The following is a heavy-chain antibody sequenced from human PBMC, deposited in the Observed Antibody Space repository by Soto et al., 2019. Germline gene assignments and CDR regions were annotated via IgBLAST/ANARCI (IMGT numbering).Heavy chain of an antibody. J-gene: IGHJ4*02. D-gene: IGHD3-16*01. V-gene: IGHV4-30-4*01. CDR2: IYYTGST. CDR3: ARARTIMIPDY. CDR1: GGSISSADYY. Sequence: SETLSLTCTVSGGSISSADYYWSWIRQPPGKGLEWIGYIYYTGSTYYSPSLRSRVIISVDTSKNQFSLKLSSVTAADTAVYYCARARTIMIPDYWGPGTLVTVSS.